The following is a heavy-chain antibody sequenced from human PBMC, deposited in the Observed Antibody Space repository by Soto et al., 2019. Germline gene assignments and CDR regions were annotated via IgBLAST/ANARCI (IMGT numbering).Heavy chain of an antibody. CDR1: GGSISSGGYY. D-gene: IGHD4-17*01. Sequence: SETLSLTCTVSGGSISSGGYYWSWIRQHPGKGLEWIGSIYYSGGGSSYYNPSLKSRLTISLDTSKNHFSLKLSSLTAADTAVYFCARVDATVTSYYFDSWGQGTLVTVSS. CDR3: ARVDATVTSYYFDS. J-gene: IGHJ4*02. V-gene: IGHV4-31*03. CDR2: IYYSGGGSS.